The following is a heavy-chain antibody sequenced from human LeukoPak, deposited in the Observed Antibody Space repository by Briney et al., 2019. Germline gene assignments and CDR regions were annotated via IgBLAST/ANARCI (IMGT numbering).Heavy chain of an antibody. D-gene: IGHD6-19*01. V-gene: IGHV3-7*03. CDR2: IKQDGSEK. Sequence: GGSLRLSCAASGFTFSNYWMSWVRQAPGKGLEWVANIKQDGSEKYHVDSVKGRFTISRDNAKNSLYLQMNSLRAEDTAMYYCARQYRSGWSPDYWGQGTLVTVSS. J-gene: IGHJ4*02. CDR3: ARQYRSGWSPDY. CDR1: GFTFSNYW.